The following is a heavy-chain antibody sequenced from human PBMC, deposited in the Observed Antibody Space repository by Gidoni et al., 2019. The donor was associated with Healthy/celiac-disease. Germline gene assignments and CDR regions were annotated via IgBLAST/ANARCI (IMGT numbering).Heavy chain of an antibody. Sequence: DGLEWIGEINHSGSTNYNPSLKSRVTISVDTSKNQFSLKLSSVTAADTAVYYCASPIAVAGTGAFDIWGQGTMVTVSS. CDR2: INHSGST. D-gene: IGHD6-19*01. V-gene: IGHV4-34*01. J-gene: IGHJ3*02. CDR3: ASPIAVAGTGAFDI.